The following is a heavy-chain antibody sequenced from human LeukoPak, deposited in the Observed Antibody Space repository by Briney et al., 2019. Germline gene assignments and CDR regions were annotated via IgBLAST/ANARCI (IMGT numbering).Heavy chain of an antibody. CDR2: IVPIFGTA. CDR3: ASSRDGYNSVFDY. D-gene: IGHD5-24*01. V-gene: IGHV1-69*05. J-gene: IGHJ4*02. CDR1: GGTFSNCA. Sequence: SVKVSCKASGGTFSNCAFSWVRQAPGQGLEWMGRIVPIFGTANYAQKFQGRVTITTDESTSTAYMELSSLRFEDTAVYYCASSRDGYNSVFDYWGQGTLVTVSS.